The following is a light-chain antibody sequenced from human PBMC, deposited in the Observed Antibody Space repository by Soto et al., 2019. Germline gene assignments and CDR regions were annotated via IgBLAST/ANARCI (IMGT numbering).Light chain of an antibody. V-gene: IGKV1-5*03. CDR2: KAS. CDR3: QQYNSYPLT. CDR1: QSISTW. Sequence: DIQMTQSPSTLSASVGDGVTITCRASQSISTWLAWYQQKPGKAPKLLIYKASRLEGGVPSRFSGSGSGTEFNITISSLQPDDFATYYCQQYNSYPLTFGGGTTVEIK. J-gene: IGKJ4*01.